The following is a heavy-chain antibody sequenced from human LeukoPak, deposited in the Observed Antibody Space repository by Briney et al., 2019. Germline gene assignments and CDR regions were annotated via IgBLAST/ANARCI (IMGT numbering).Heavy chain of an antibody. Sequence: HAGRCRRLSCTASGFTLSNFGMHWGRQAPGKGLECVAVISDDGSNTFYADGVKGRFMISRDNSKNTLYLQLNSLRPEDTAVYYCAKDADTATIIYWYFDTWVHDSVITVSS. D-gene: IGHD5-18*01. CDR1: GFTLSNFG. V-gene: IGHV3-30*18. CDR3: AKDADTATIIYWYFDT. J-gene: IGHJ2*01. CDR2: ISDDGSNT.